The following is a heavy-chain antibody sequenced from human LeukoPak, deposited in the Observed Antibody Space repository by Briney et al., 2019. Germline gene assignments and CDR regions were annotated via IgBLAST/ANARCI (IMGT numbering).Heavy chain of an antibody. V-gene: IGHV3-74*01. Sequence: PGGSLRLSCAASGFTFSSYCIHWVRQSPGKGRVWVSRIKSDDSSTSYADSVKGRFTISRDNAKNTLYLQMNSLRAEDTAVYYCARGDGGSYQGRFDYWGQGTLVTVSS. J-gene: IGHJ4*02. CDR3: ARGDGGSYQGRFDY. CDR2: IKSDDSST. CDR1: GFTFSSYC. D-gene: IGHD1-26*01.